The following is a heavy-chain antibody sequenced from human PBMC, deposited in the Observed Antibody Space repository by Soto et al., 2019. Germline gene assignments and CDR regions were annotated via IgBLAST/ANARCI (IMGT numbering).Heavy chain of an antibody. CDR3: ARDPATVEYGMDV. J-gene: IGHJ6*02. Sequence: PTETLSLPCTVAGGSINSYYWSWIRRPGGKVLERLGRLYTSGSTNYNPSLKSRVTMSVDPSKNQSSLKLSSVTAADTAVYDCARDPATVEYGMDVGGQGTTVT. CDR2: LYTSGST. D-gene: IGHD4-4*01. V-gene: IGHV4-4*07. CDR1: GGSINSYY.